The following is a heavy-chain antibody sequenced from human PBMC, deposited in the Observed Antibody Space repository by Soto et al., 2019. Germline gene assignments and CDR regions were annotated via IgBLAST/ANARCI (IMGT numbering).Heavy chain of an antibody. J-gene: IGHJ1*01. CDR1: GFPFSSYA. CDR3: AKVVSRRAAGPIDS. Sequence: GGSLRPSCAASGFPFSSYAMSWVRQAPGKGLEWVSAISGSGGSTYYADSVKGRVTISRDNSTNTLYLQMNSLRAEDTAVDYCAKVVSRRAAGPIDSGGEGT. V-gene: IGHV3-23*01. D-gene: IGHD3-9*01. CDR2: ISGSGGST.